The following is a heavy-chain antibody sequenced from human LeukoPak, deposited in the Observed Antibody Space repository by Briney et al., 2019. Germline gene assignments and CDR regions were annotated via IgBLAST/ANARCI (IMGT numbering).Heavy chain of an antibody. CDR2: IYPGESDT. CDR3: ARRAVAGSNYFDY. D-gene: IGHD6-19*01. CDR1: GYTFADYW. Sequence: GESLKISCKASGYTFADYWIGWVRQMPGKGLEWMGIIYPGESDTRYSPSFQGQVTISADKSISTAYLQWSSLKASDTAMYYCARRAVAGSNYFDYWGQGTLVTVSS. J-gene: IGHJ4*02. V-gene: IGHV5-51*01.